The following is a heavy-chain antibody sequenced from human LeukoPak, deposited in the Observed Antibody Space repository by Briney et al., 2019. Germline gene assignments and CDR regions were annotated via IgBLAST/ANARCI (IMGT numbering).Heavy chain of an antibody. Sequence: GGSLRLSCAASGFTFSSYGMHWVRQAPGKGLEWVAVIWYDGSNKYYADSVKGRFTISRDNSKNTLYLQMNSLRAEDTAVYYCANGVVPAAMTAFEYWGQGTLVTVSS. CDR1: GFTFSSYG. D-gene: IGHD2-2*01. CDR2: IWYDGSNK. J-gene: IGHJ4*02. CDR3: ANGVVPAAMTAFEY. V-gene: IGHV3-33*06.